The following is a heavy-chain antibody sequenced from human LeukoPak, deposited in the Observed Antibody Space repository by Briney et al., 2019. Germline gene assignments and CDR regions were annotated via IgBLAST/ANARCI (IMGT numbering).Heavy chain of an antibody. Sequence: GSLRLSCAASGFNFRSYAFHWVRQAPGKGPEWMAFITYDGTDTYYADSVKGRFTLSRDNSRNTLYLQMNSLRAADTAVYYCARPGGYAFDMWGQGTMVTVSS. V-gene: IGHV3-30*04. CDR1: GFNFRSYA. J-gene: IGHJ3*02. D-gene: IGHD3-16*01. CDR2: ITYDGTDT. CDR3: ARPGGYAFDM.